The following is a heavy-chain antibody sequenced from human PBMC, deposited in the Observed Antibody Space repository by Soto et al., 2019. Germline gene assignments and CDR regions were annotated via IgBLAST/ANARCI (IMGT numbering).Heavy chain of an antibody. CDR3: ARHGNGDDY. D-gene: IGHD2-8*01. CDR1: GYTFTSYG. CDR2: IRSYNNST. J-gene: IGHJ4*02. V-gene: IGHV1-18*01. Sequence: QVQLVQSGAEVKKPGASVKVSCKASGYTFTSYGVNWVRQAPGQGLEWMGWIRSYNNSTNYAQKLQGSVTMTTDTSTNTAYMELRSLRSDDTAVYYCARHGNGDDYWGQGTLVTVSS.